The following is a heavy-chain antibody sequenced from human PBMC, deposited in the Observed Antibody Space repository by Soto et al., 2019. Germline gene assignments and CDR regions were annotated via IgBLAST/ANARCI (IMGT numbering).Heavy chain of an antibody. J-gene: IGHJ4*02. D-gene: IGHD2-15*01. CDR1: GFTFSSND. Sequence: VQLLESGGGLVQPGGSLRLSCEASGFTFSSNDMSWVRQTPGKGLEWVSTISVSDGSTWYADSVKGRFTVSRDDSKNTLYFQMKSLRAEDTAVYYCAKGGWLEYWGQGTLVTVSS. CDR2: ISVSDGST. CDR3: AKGGWLEY. V-gene: IGHV3-23*01.